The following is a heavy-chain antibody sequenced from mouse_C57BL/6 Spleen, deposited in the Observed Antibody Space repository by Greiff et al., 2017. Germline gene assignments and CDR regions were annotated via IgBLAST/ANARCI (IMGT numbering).Heavy chain of an antibody. V-gene: IGHV1-22*01. CDR1: GYAFTDYN. CDR3: AKGYGNNYAMDY. CDR2: INPNNGGT. Sequence: VQLQQSGPELVKPGASVKMSCKASGYAFTDYNMHWVKQSHGKSLEWIGYINPNNGGTSYNQKFKGKATLTVNKSSSTAYMGLRSLTSEDSAVYYCAKGYGNNYAMDYWGQGTSVTVSS. J-gene: IGHJ4*01. D-gene: IGHD2-10*02.